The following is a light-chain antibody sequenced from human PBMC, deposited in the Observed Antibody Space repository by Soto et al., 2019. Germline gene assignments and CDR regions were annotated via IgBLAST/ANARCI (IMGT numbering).Light chain of an antibody. V-gene: IGKV3-11*01. CDR3: QQRNYWQVT. J-gene: IGKJ5*01. Sequence: ELVLTQSPATLSLSXXXXXXXXXXASQSVSSYLAWYQQKPGQAPRLLIYDVSNRATGIPARFSGSGSGTDFTLTISSLEPEDFAVYYCQQRNYWQVTFGQGTRLEIK. CDR1: QSVSSY. CDR2: DVS.